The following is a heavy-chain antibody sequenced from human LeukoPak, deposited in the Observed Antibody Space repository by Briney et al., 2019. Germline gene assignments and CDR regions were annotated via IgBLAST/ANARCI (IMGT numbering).Heavy chain of an antibody. CDR1: GFTFSSYA. D-gene: IGHD3-22*01. V-gene: IGHV3-30-3*01. Sequence: GGSLRLSCAASGFTFSSYAMHWVRQAPGKGLEWVAVISYDGSNKYYADSVKGRFTISRDNSKNTLYLQMNSLRAEDTAVYYCAREREDYYDSSGYCDYWGQGTLVTVSS. CDR2: ISYDGSNK. J-gene: IGHJ4*02. CDR3: AREREDYYDSSGYCDY.